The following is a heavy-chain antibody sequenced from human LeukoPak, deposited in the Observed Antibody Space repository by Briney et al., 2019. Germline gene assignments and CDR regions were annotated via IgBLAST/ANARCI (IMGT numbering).Heavy chain of an antibody. CDR2: INPNSGGT. CDR3: ARRYSSGWYFDFDY. CDR1: GYTFTGYY. V-gene: IGHV1-2*02. J-gene: IGHJ4*02. Sequence: GASVKVSCKASGYTFTGYYMHWVRQAPGQGLEWMGWINPNSGGTNYAQKFQGRVTMTRDTSINTAYMELRSLRSEDTAVYYCARRYSSGWYFDFDYWGQGTLVTVSS. D-gene: IGHD6-19*01.